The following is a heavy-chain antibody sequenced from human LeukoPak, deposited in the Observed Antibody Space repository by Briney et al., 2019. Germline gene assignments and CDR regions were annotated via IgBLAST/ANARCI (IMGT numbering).Heavy chain of an antibody. CDR3: ARDNSVEDTAWWFDP. CDR2: IYHSGST. D-gene: IGHD4-23*01. CDR1: GYSISSGYY. V-gene: IGHV4-38-2*02. Sequence: SETLSLTCTVSGYSISSGYYWGWIRQPPGKGLEWIGSIYHSGSTYYNPSLKSRVTISVDTSKNQFSLKLSSVTAADTAVYYCARDNSVEDTAWWFDPWGQGTLVTVSS. J-gene: IGHJ5*02.